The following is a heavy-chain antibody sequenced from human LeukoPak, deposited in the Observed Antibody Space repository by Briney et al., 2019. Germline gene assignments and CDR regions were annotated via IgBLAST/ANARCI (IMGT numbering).Heavy chain of an antibody. CDR3: TRGPRFYYYDRSTYFYSYYFDS. J-gene: IGHJ4*02. D-gene: IGHD3-22*01. Sequence: PSETLSLTCTVSGGSISSGSYYWNWIRQPAGKGLEWIGRIYTSGSTNYNPSLKSRVTMSVDTSKNQFSLTLTSVTAADTAIYHCTRGPRFYYYDRSTYFYSYYFDSWGPGTLVTVSS. CDR1: GGSISSGSYY. V-gene: IGHV4-61*02. CDR2: IYTSGST.